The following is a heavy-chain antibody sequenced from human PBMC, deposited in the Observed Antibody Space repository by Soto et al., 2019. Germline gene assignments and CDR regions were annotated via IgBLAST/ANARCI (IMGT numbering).Heavy chain of an antibody. V-gene: IGHV1-3*01. CDR1: GYTFTSYA. CDR2: INAGNGNT. D-gene: IGHD3-10*01. CDR3: ARVRGRTSDLYFDL. J-gene: IGHJ2*01. Sequence: QVQLVQSGAEVKKPGASVKVSCKASGYTFTSYAMHWVRQAPGQRLEWMGWINAGNGNTKYSQKFQGRVTITRDTXXSTAYMELSSLRSEDTAVYYCARVRGRTSDLYFDLWGRGTLVTVSS.